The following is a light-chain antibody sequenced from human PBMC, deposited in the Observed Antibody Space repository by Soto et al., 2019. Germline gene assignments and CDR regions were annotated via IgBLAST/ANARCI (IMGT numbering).Light chain of an antibody. CDR1: QSITNW. Sequence: DIQMTQSPSTLSASVGDRVTITCRASQSITNWLAWYQQKPGKAPKVLIYKASSLESGVPSRFSGSGSGTEFTLTISSLQPDDFATYCCQQYNHYWSFGQGTKVDIK. V-gene: IGKV1-5*03. CDR2: KAS. CDR3: QQYNHYWS. J-gene: IGKJ1*01.